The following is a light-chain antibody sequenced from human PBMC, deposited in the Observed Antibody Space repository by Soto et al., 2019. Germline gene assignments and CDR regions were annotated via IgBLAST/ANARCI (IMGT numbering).Light chain of an antibody. J-gene: IGKJ2*01. CDR3: QQSFTTPYT. V-gene: IGKV1-39*01. CDR2: TAA. CDR1: QSINYY. Sequence: DIQMTQSPSSLSASIGDRVIITCRASQSINYYLNWYQQQPGKAPKLLFSTAASLRSGVPSRFSGSASGTDFALTISSLQPEDFATYYCQQSFTTPYTFGQGTKLEI.